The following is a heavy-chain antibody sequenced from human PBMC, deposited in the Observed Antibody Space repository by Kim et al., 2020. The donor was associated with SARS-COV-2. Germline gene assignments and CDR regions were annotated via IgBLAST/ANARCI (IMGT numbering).Heavy chain of an antibody. CDR1: GYSISSGYL. J-gene: IGHJ6*02. CDR2: IYYSGST. D-gene: IGHD3-22*01. V-gene: IGHV4-38-2*01. CDR3: ARVSTVVIPYGLDV. Sequence: SETLSLTCAVSGYSISSGYLWGWIRQPPGKGLEWIGSIYYSGSTYCNPSLESRVTMSVDASKNQFSLRVTSVTAADTAVYYCARVSTVVIPYGLDVWGQG.